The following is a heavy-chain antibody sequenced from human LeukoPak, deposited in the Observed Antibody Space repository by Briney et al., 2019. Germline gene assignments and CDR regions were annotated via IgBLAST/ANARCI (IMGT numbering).Heavy chain of an antibody. CDR2: INDNGAGT. CDR1: GFTFSSYT. D-gene: IGHD3-16*01. CDR3: AKGLRTGVGPYMGYHYYMDV. V-gene: IGHV3-23*01. Sequence: QPGGSLRLSCAASGFTFSSYTMSGVRQAQGKGLKWVSTINDNGAGTYYADSVKGRFTISRDNSYNTVSLQMNSLRDEDTGVYYCAKGLRTGVGPYMGYHYYMDVWGKGATVTVSS. J-gene: IGHJ6*03.